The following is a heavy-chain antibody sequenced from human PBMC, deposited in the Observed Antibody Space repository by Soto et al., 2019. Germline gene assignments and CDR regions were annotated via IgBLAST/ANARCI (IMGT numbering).Heavy chain of an antibody. CDR3: ASTMYCSSTSCYPTYYFDY. J-gene: IGHJ4*02. Sequence: QVQLVQSGAEVKKPGASVKVSCKASGYTFTSYGISWVRQAPGQGLEWMGWISAYNGNTNYAQKLQGRVTMTTDTSTRTAYMELRSLRSDDTAVYYCASTMYCSSTSCYPTYYFDYWGQGTLVTVSS. CDR2: ISAYNGNT. V-gene: IGHV1-18*01. D-gene: IGHD2-2*01. CDR1: GYTFTSYG.